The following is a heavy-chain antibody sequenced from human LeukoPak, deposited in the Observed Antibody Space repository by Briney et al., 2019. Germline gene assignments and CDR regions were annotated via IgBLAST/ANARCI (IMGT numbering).Heavy chain of an antibody. V-gene: IGHV1-46*01. CDR2: SNPSGGST. J-gene: IGHJ6*03. CDR3: ARARGSGSYYGHDYYYYHYMDV. D-gene: IGHD3-10*01. CDR1: GDTFTTDY. Sequence: ASVKVSCKASGDTFTTDYIHWVRQGPGQGPEWMGVSNPSGGSTTNAQKFQGRVTMTRDTSTSTVYMELSSLRSEDTAIYYCARARGSGSYYGHDYYYYHYMDVWGKGTTVTVSS.